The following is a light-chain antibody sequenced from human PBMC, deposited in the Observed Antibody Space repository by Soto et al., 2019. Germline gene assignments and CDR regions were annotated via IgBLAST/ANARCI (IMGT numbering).Light chain of an antibody. CDR2: AAS. V-gene: IGKV1-39*01. J-gene: IGKJ3*01. Sequence: DIQMTQSPSSLSASVGDRVTITCRASQSLSNYLNWYQHKVGKAPKLLISAASTLQSGVPSRFSGSGSGTDFTLTIRSLQPEDFATDVCQQTYSTPIVTFGPGTKVDIK. CDR1: QSLSNY. CDR3: QQTYSTPIVT.